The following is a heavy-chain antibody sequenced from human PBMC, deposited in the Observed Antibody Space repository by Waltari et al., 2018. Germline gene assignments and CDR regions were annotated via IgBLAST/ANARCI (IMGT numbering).Heavy chain of an antibody. J-gene: IGHJ3*02. CDR3: ARGWRGGYYAFDS. V-gene: IGHV3-7*01. D-gene: IGHD1-26*01. CDR2: IKQDGSER. Sequence: EVQLVESGGGLVQPGGSLRLSCAASGFTFSSYWMSWVRQAPGKGREWVANIKQDGSERYYVDSVKVRFTISRDNANNSRYLQMNRLRAEDTAVYYCARGWRGGYYAFDSWGQGTMVTVSS. CDR1: GFTFSSYW.